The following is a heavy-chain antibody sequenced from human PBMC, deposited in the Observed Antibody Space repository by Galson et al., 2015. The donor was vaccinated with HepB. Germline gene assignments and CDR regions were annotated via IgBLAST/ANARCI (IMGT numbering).Heavy chain of an antibody. J-gene: IGHJ6*02. Sequence: CAISGDSVSSNSAAWNWIRQSPSRGLEWLGRTYYRSKWYNDYAVSVKSRITINPDTSKNQFSLQLNSVTPEDTAVYYCARDIGYSSSSDYYYGMDVWGQGTTVTVSS. CDR2: TYYRSKWYN. CDR1: GDSVSSNSAA. D-gene: IGHD6-6*01. CDR3: ARDIGYSSSSDYYYGMDV. V-gene: IGHV6-1*01.